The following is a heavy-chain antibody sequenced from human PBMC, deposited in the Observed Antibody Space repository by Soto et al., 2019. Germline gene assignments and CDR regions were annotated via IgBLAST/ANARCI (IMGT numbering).Heavy chain of an antibody. V-gene: IGHV1-18*04. J-gene: IGHJ6*02. CDR3: ARERSWGSSWYNHGWYYYYGMDV. D-gene: IGHD6-13*01. CDR1: GYTFTSYG. CDR2: ISAYNGNT. Sequence: QVQLVQSGAEVKKPGASVKVSCKASGYTFTSYGISWVRQAPGQGLEWMGWISAYNGNTNYAQKLHGRVTMTTDTSTSTAYMELRSLRSDDTAVYYCARERSWGSSWYNHGWYYYYGMDVWGQGTTVTVSS.